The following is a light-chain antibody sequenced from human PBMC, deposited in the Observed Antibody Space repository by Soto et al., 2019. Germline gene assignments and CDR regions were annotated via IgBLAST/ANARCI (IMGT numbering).Light chain of an antibody. CDR3: QQSYTTPGA. CDR1: QSVGRW. J-gene: IGKJ5*01. CDR2: HAY. V-gene: IGKV1-39*01. Sequence: DIQITQPPSTLSASVVDRVAITRRASQSVGRWLAWYQQKPGTAPKLLIYHAYTLQSGVTSRFSGSGSGTDFTLTISSLQPEDFATYYCQQSYTTPGAVGQGTRLDIK.